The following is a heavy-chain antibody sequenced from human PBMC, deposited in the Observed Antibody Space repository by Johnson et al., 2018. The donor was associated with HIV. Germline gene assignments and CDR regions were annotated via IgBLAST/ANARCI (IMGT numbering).Heavy chain of an antibody. D-gene: IGHD4/OR15-4a*01. CDR3: AKGRNTYGADVFDI. CDR1: GFTFDDYA. V-gene: IGHV3-9*01. J-gene: IGHJ3*02. CDR2: ISWNSGSI. Sequence: VESGGGLVQPGRSLRLSCAASGFTFDDYAMHWVRQAPGKGLEWVSGISWNSGSIGYADSVKGRFTISRDNAKNSLYLQMNSLRVEDTAVYYCAKGRNTYGADVFDIWGQGTMVTVSS.